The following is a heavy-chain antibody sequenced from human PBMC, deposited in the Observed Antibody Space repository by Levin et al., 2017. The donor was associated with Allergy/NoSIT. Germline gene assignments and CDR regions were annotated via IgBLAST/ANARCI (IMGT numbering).Heavy chain of an antibody. D-gene: IGHD3-3*01. CDR3: ARGWTYYDFWSGSIPDIPSYGMDV. V-gene: IGHV3-11*01. J-gene: IGHJ6*02. Sequence: GALRLSCAASGFTFSDYYMSWIRQAPGKGLEWVSYISSSGSTIYYADSVKGRFTISRDNAKNSLYLQMNSLRAEDTAVYYCARGWTYYDFWSGSIPDIPSYGMDVWGQGTTVTVSS. CDR1: GFTFSDYY. CDR2: ISSSGSTI.